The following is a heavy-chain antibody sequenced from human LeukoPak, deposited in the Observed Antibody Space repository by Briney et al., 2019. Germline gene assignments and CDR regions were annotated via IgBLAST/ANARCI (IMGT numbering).Heavy chain of an antibody. Sequence: PSETLSLTCTVSGGSISSYYWSWIRQPPGKGLEWIGYIYYTGSTNYNPSLKSRVTMSADTSKNQFSLKLSSVTAADTAVYYCARGGRWLQFNYWGQGTLVTVPS. J-gene: IGHJ4*02. CDR2: IYYTGST. V-gene: IGHV4-59*01. D-gene: IGHD5-24*01. CDR1: GGSISSYY. CDR3: ARGGRWLQFNY.